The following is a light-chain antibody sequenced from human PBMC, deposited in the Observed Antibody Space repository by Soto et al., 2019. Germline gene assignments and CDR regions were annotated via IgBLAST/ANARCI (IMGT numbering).Light chain of an antibody. J-gene: IGLJ1*01. CDR2: SDN. Sequence: QSVLTQPPSASGTPGQRVTLSCSGSRSNIGSNTVNWYQQLPGTAPKLLIYSDNQRPSGVPDRFPGSKSGTSASLAISGLQPGDEADYYCAAWDDRLNGYVFGTGTKLTVL. CDR1: RSNIGSNT. V-gene: IGLV1-44*01. CDR3: AAWDDRLNGYV.